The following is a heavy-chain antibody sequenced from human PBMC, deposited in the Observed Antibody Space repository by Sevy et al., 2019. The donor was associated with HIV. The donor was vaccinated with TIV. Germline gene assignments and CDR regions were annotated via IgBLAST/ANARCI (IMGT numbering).Heavy chain of an antibody. CDR3: AKEGKNIRSWFDP. Sequence: ASVKVSCKASGYSFTNYGIGWVRQAPGQGLEWMGWISGYNGYTNYAQNLQGRVTMTTDTSTSTAYMELRSLGSDDTASYYCAKEGKNIRSWFDPWGQGTLVTVSS. D-gene: IGHD3-3*02. CDR2: ISGYNGYT. V-gene: IGHV1-18*01. J-gene: IGHJ5*02. CDR1: GYSFTNYG.